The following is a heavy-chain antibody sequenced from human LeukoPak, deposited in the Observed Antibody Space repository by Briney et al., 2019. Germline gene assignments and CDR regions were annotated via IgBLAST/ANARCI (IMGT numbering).Heavy chain of an antibody. CDR1: GGTFSSYA. D-gene: IGHD3-22*01. CDR3: ASVFERGYDSSGRNLYYFDY. CDR2: IIPIFGTA. V-gene: IGHV1-69*13. Sequence: EASVKVSCKASGGTFSSYAISWVRQAPGQGLEWMGGIIPIFGTANYAQKFQGRVTITADESTSTAYMELSSLRSEDTAVYYCASVFERGYDSSGRNLYYFDYWGQGTLVTVSS. J-gene: IGHJ4*02.